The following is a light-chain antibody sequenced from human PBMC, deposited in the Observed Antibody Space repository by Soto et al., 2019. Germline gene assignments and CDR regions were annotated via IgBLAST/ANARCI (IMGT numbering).Light chain of an antibody. CDR3: QHLHSYPFT. CDR2: AES. V-gene: IGKV1-9*01. J-gene: IGKJ4*01. Sequence: DIQLTQSPSFLSASVGDRVTITCRASQDIRSYLAWYQQKPGKAPNLLIYAESTLQSGVPPRFSGSGSGTEFTLTISSPQHEDVATYYCQHLHSYPFTFGGGTMVEI. CDR1: QDIRSY.